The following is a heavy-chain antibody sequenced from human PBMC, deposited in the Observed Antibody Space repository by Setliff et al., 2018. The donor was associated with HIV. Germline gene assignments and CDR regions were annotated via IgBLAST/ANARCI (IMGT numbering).Heavy chain of an antibody. J-gene: IGHJ6*02. CDR2: IIPIFGTA. D-gene: IGHD5-18*01. Sequence: SVKVSCKASGGTFSSYAISWVRQAPGQGLEWMGGIIPIFGTANYAQKFQGRVTITADVSTSTAYMELSSLRSEDTAVYYCARPSDTAMVTVGYYYYGMDVWGQGTTVTVSS. CDR1: GGTFSSYA. CDR3: ARPSDTAMVTVGYYYYGMDV. V-gene: IGHV1-69*13.